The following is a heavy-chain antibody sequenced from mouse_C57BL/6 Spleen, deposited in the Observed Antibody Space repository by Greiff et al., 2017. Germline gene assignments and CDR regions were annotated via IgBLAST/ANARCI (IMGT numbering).Heavy chain of an antibody. CDR1: GFTFSSYG. V-gene: IGHV5-6*01. D-gene: IGHD1-1*01. Sequence: EVQGVESGGDLVKPGGSLKLSCAASGFTFSSYGMSWVRQTPDKRLEWVATISSGGSYTYYPDSVKGRFTISRDNAKNTLYLQMSSLKSEDTAMYYCARQRSSSLYYAMDYWGQGTSVTVSS. CDR2: ISSGGSYT. J-gene: IGHJ4*01. CDR3: ARQRSSSLYYAMDY.